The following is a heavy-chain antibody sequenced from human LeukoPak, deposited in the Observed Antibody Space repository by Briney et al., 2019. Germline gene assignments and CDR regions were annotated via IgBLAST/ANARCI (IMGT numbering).Heavy chain of an antibody. Sequence: ATVKVSCKASGYTFTGYYMHWVRQAPGQGLEWMGCINPNSGGTNYAQKFQGRATMTRDTSISTAYMELSRLRSDDTAVYYCATGYSSTNFDYWGQGTLVTVSS. D-gene: IGHD6-19*01. CDR3: ATGYSSTNFDY. CDR1: GYTFTGYY. J-gene: IGHJ4*02. V-gene: IGHV1-2*02. CDR2: INPNSGGT.